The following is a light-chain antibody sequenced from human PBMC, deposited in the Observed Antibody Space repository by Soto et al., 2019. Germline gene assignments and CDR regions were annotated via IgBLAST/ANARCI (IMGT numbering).Light chain of an antibody. CDR2: LGF. CDR1: QRLLHSNGNIF. Sequence: EIVMTQSPPSLTVTPGEPASISCSSSQRLLHSNGNIFLDWYLQKPGQSPQLLIYLGFNRASGGPDRVSGSAAGTDFTLKISRVEAEDAGVYYCMQDLQTPYTFGQGTKLEI. J-gene: IGKJ2*01. V-gene: IGKV2-28*01. CDR3: MQDLQTPYT.